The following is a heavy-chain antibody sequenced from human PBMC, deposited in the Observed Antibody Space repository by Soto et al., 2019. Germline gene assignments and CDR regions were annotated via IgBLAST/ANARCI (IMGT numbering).Heavy chain of an antibody. D-gene: IGHD3-10*01. J-gene: IGHJ4*02. V-gene: IGHV4-34*01. Sequence: QVQLQQWGAGLLKPSETLSLTCSVYGGSFSGYYWSWIRQPPGKGLEWIGEINHSGSTNYNPSLKSRVXXXVXXSENQCSLKLSSVTAADTAVYYCAREHYGSGSYYRLSWFDYWGQGTLVTVSS. CDR1: GGSFSGYY. CDR3: AREHYGSGSYYRLSWFDY. CDR2: INHSGST.